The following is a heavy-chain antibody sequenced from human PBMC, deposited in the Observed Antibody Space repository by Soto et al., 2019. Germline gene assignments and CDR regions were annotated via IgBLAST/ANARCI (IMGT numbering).Heavy chain of an antibody. D-gene: IGHD6-13*01. Sequence: QVQLVQSGAEVKKPGSSVKVSCKASGGTFSSYTISWVRQAPGQGLEWMGRIIPILGIANYAQKFQGRVTITADKSTSTAYMELSSLRSEDTAVYYCARGRYSSSWFYGFDYWGQGTLVTVSS. CDR3: ARGRYSSSWFYGFDY. CDR2: IIPILGIA. V-gene: IGHV1-69*02. J-gene: IGHJ4*02. CDR1: GGTFSSYT.